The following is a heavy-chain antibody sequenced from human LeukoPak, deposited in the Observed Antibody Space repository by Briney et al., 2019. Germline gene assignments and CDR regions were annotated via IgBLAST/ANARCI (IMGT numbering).Heavy chain of an antibody. Sequence: SETLSLTCAVSLDSISRSIWWTWVRQPPGKGLEWIRAISLSGSTNYTPSLRSPVTISLDKTNNTFSLRLTSVTAVDTSVYYCASRWVLTGEPYWGQGTLVTVPS. D-gene: IGHD7-27*01. V-gene: IGHV4-4*02. CDR2: ISLSGST. CDR1: LDSISRSIW. CDR3: ASRWVLTGEPY. J-gene: IGHJ4*02.